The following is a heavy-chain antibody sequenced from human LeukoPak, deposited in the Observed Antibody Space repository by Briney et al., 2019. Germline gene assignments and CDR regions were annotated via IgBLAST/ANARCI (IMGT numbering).Heavy chain of an antibody. CDR1: GYTFTGYY. CDR2: INPNSGGT. D-gene: IGHD3-10*01. J-gene: IGHJ6*02. Sequence: ASVKVSCKASGYTFTGYYMHWVRQAPGQGLEWMGWINPNSGGTNYAQKFQGWVTMTRDTSISTAYMELSRLRSDDTAVYYCARGPQGEFYYYGMDVWGQGTTVTVSS. V-gene: IGHV1-2*04. CDR3: ARGPQGEFYYYGMDV.